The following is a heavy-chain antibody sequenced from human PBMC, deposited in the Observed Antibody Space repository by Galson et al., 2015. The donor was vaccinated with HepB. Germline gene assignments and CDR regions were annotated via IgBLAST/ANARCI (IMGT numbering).Heavy chain of an antibody. D-gene: IGHD3-10*01. J-gene: IGHJ4*02. CDR2: ISGSGGST. V-gene: IGHV3-23*01. CDR3: AKDNGAILWSGELHRKIYYFDY. CDR1: GFTFSSYA. Sequence: SLRLSCAASGFTFSSYAMSWVRQAPGKGLEWVSAISGSGGSTYYADSVKGRFTISRDNSKNTLYLQMNSLRAEDTAVYYCAKDNGAILWSGELHRKIYYFDYWGQGTLVTVSS.